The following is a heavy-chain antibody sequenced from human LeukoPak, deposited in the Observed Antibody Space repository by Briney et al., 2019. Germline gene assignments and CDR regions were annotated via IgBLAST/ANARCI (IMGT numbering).Heavy chain of an antibody. CDR2: ISSSGDTI. Sequence: GGSLRLSCAASGFTFSDYYMSWIRQAPGKGLEWISYISSSGDTIFYADSVKGRFTISRDNAKNSLYLQMNSLRAEDTAVYYCARTKEMASISYFDSWGQGTLVTVSS. D-gene: IGHD5-24*01. V-gene: IGHV3-11*04. J-gene: IGHJ4*02. CDR3: ARTKEMASISYFDS. CDR1: GFTFSDYY.